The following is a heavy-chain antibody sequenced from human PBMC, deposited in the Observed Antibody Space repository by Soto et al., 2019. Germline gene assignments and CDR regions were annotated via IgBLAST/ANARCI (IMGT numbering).Heavy chain of an antibody. D-gene: IGHD5-12*01. Sequence: KISCTVYADSFSTYYMHWVRQSPGQGLEWMGWINPNSGVTKFPQKFQGRVVMTRDTSISTVYMELSRLTSDDTAVYYCARAGLKTLELATTYWGQGTLVTVSS. CDR2: INPNSGVT. V-gene: IGHV1-2*02. CDR3: ARAGLKTLELATTY. J-gene: IGHJ4*02. CDR1: ADSFSTYY.